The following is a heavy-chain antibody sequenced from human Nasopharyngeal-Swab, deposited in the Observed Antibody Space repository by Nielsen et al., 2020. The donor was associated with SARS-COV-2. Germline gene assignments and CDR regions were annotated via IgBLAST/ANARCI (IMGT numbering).Heavy chain of an antibody. CDR3: AKSRQWLAEY. CDR2: ISGSGGST. J-gene: IGHJ4*02. V-gene: IGHV3-23*01. D-gene: IGHD6-19*01. CDR1: GFTFSSYA. Sequence: GESLKTSCAASGFTFSSYAMSWVRQAPGKGLEWVSAISGSGGSTYYADSVKGRFTISRDNSKNTLYLQMNSLRAEDTAVYYCAKSRQWLAEYWGQGTLVTVSS.